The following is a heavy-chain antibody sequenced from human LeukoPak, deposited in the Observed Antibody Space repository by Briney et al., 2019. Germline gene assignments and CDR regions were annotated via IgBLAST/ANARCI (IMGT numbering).Heavy chain of an antibody. J-gene: IGHJ5*02. V-gene: IGHV4-39*07. Sequence: SETLSLTCTVSGDSISSSSYYWGWIRQPPGKGLEWIGEINHSGSTNYNPSLKSRVTISVDTSKNQFSLKLSSVTAADTAVYYCARGRSGSYYWWTGFDPWGQGTLVTVSS. CDR1: GDSISSSSYY. CDR3: ARGRSGSYYWWTGFDP. D-gene: IGHD1-26*01. CDR2: INHSGST.